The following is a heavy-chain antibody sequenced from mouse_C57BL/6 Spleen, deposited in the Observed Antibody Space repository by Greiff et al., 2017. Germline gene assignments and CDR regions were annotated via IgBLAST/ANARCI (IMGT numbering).Heavy chain of an antibody. CDR2: IYPSDSET. D-gene: IGHD1-1*01. CDR1: GYTFTSYW. Sequence: QVQLQQPGAELVRPGSSVKLSCKASGYTFTSYWMDWVKQRPGQGLEWIGNIYPSDSETHYNQKFKDKATLTVDKSSSTAYMQLSSLTSEDSAVYYCARGGLLRSLFAYWGQGTLVTVSA. CDR3: ARGGLLRSLFAY. V-gene: IGHV1-61*01. J-gene: IGHJ3*01.